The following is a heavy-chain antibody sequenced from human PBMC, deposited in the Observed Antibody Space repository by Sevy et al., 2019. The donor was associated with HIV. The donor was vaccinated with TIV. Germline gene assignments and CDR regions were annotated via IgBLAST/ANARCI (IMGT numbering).Heavy chain of an antibody. Sequence: ASVKVSCKASGGTFNRYAISWVRQVPGHGLEWLGGIIPIFGTTNYAQKFQGRVTITADESTSTAYMEVSSLRSEDTAVYYCARLTVAGLGGWFDPWGHGTLVTVS. D-gene: IGHD6-19*01. CDR2: IIPIFGTT. V-gene: IGHV1-69*13. J-gene: IGHJ5*02. CDR3: ARLTVAGLGGWFDP. CDR1: GGTFNRYA.